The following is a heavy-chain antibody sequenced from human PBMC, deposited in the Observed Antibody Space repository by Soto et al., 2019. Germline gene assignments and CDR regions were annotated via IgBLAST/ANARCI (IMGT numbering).Heavy chain of an antibody. CDR2: IYYSGST. V-gene: IGHV4-30-4*01. CDR3: ARGGVTNWFDP. J-gene: IGHJ5*02. D-gene: IGHD2-21*02. Sequence: PFETLSLTCTVSGGSISSVDYYWIWIRQPPGKGLEWIGYIYYSGSTYYNPSLKSRVTISVDTSKNQFSLKLSSVTSADTAVYYCARGGVTNWFDPWGQGTLVTVSS. CDR1: GGSISSVDYY.